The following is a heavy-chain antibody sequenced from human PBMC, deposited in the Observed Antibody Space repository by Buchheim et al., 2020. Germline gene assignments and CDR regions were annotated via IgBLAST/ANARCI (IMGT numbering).Heavy chain of an antibody. V-gene: IGHV3-74*01. D-gene: IGHD6-13*01. CDR2: INSDGSTT. J-gene: IGHJ4*02. CDR3: VRAYSSISYESNLLGL. CDR1: GFTFSSYC. Sequence: EVQLVESGGGLVQPGGSLRLSCAASGFTFSSYCLHWVRQAPGKGLVWVARINSDGSTTTDADSVKGRFTISRDNAKNTLYLQMNSLRAEDTAVYYCVRAYSSISYESNLLGLWGQGT.